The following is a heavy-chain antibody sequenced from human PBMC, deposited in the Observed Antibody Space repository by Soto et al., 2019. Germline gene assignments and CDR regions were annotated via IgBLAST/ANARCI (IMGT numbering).Heavy chain of an antibody. D-gene: IGHD6-19*01. J-gene: IGHJ4*02. CDR2: IYWDDDK. CDR1: GFSLSTSGVG. CDR3: AHRRAVAGIFPLPFDY. V-gene: IGHV2-5*02. Sequence: QITLKESGPTLVKPTQTLTLTCTFSGFSLSTSGVGVGWIRQSPGKALEWLALIYWDDDKSYSPSLKSRLTITKDTSKNQLVLTMTNMDPVDTATYYCAHRRAVAGIFPLPFDYWGQGTLVTVSS.